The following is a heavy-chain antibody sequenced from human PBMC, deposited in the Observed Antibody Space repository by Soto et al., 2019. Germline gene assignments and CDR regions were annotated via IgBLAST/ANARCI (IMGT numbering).Heavy chain of an antibody. CDR1: GYTFTGCY. V-gene: IGHV1-2*04. CDR3: ARGYYYYDSSGYYYYDY. CDR2: INPNSGGT. Sequence: ASVKVSCKASGYTFTGCYMHWVRQAPGQGLEWMGWINPNSGGTNYAQKFQGWVTMTRDTSISTAYMELSRLRSDDTAVYYCARGYYYYDSSGYYYYDYWGQGTLVTVSS. J-gene: IGHJ4*02. D-gene: IGHD3-22*01.